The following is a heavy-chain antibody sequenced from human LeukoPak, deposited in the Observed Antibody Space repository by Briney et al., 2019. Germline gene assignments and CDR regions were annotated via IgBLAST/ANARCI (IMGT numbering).Heavy chain of an antibody. Sequence: PGRSLRLSCAASGFTFSSYAMHWVRQAPGKGLEWVAVISYDGSNKYYADSVNGRFTIPRDNSQNTLYLQMNGLRAGDTAVYYCARGSYSSGRSGFDCWGQGTLVTVSS. J-gene: IGHJ4*02. CDR2: ISYDGSNK. CDR3: ARGSYSSGRSGFDC. V-gene: IGHV3-30-3*01. D-gene: IGHD6-19*01. CDR1: GFTFSSYA.